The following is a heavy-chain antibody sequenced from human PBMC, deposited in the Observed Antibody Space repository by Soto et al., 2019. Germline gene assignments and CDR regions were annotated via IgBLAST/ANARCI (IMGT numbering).Heavy chain of an antibody. Sequence: QVQLVESGGGLVKPGGSLRLSCAASGFTFSDYYMSWIRQAPGKGLEWVSYISSSGSTIYYADSVKGRFTNSRDNAKNPRYLQMNNLRAEVTAVYYCASGGYYDYIWGSYQSWGQGTLVTVSS. D-gene: IGHD3-16*02. CDR1: GFTFSDYY. J-gene: IGHJ4*02. V-gene: IGHV3-11*01. CDR3: ASGGYYDYIWGSYQS. CDR2: ISSSGSTI.